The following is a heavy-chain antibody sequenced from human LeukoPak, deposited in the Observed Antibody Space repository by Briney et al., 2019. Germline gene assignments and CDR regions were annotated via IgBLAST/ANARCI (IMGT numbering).Heavy chain of an antibody. CDR2: ISSSDRSI. CDR3: ARDGYSGYEPAPDGGYYMDV. J-gene: IGHJ6*03. CDR1: GFIFSDYY. Sequence: GGSLRLSCAGSGFIFSDYYMSWIRQAPGKGLEWVSYISSSDRSINYADSVRGRFSISRDNANNSLYLQMSSLRAEDTAVYYCARDGYSGYEPAPDGGYYMDVWGKGTTVTVSS. D-gene: IGHD5-12*01. V-gene: IGHV3-11*01.